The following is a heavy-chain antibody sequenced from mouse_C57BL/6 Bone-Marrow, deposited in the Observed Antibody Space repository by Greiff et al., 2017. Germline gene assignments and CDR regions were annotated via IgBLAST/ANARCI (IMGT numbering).Heavy chain of an antibody. D-gene: IGHD2-1*01. CDR1: GYTFTSYW. CDR2: IDPSDSET. CDR3: ERGGIYYGNYGAGVDY. J-gene: IGHJ2*01. Sequence: VQLQQPGAELVRPGSSVKLSCKASGYTFTSYWMHWVKQRPIQGLEWIGNIDPSDSETHYNQKFKDKATLTVDKSSSTAYMQLSSLTSEDSAVXYGERGGIYYGNYGAGVDYWGQGTTLTVSS. V-gene: IGHV1-52*01.